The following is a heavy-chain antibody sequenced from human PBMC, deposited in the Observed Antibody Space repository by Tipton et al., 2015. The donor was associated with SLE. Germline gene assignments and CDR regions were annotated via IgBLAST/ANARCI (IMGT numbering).Heavy chain of an antibody. J-gene: IGHJ4*02. CDR1: GGSISSYY. CDR3: AVAPCSGGSCYPPGPLDY. CDR2: IYYSGTT. Sequence: LRLSCTVSGGSISSYYWSWIRQPPGKGLEWIGYIYYSGTTNYNPSLKSRVTISVDTTKNQFSLKLSSVTAADTAVYYCAVAPCSGGSCYPPGPLDYWGQGTLVTVSS. D-gene: IGHD2-15*01. V-gene: IGHV4-59*01.